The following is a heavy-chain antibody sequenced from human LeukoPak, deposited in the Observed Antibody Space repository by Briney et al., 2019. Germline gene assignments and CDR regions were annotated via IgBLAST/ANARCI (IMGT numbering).Heavy chain of an antibody. CDR3: ARQRTGEIGY. CDR2: IYTSGST. Sequence: SETLSLTCTVSGGSISSYYWSWIRQPPGKGLEWIGYIYTSGSTNYNPSLKSRVTISVDTSKNQFSLKLSSVTAADTAVYYCARQRTGEIGYWGQGTLVTVSS. J-gene: IGHJ4*02. V-gene: IGHV4-4*09. D-gene: IGHD7-27*01. CDR1: GGSISSYY.